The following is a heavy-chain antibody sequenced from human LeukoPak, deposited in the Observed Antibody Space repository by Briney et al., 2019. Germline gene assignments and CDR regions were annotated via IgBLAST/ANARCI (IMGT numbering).Heavy chain of an antibody. D-gene: IGHD6-13*01. CDR3: ARVYQQLVPFDY. Sequence: GGSLKLSCAASGFTFDDYGMSWVRQAPGKGLEWVSGINWNGGSTGYADSVKGRFTISRDNAKNSLYLQMNSLRAEDTALYYCARVYQQLVPFDYWGQGTLVTVSS. V-gene: IGHV3-20*04. CDR2: INWNGGST. CDR1: GFTFDDYG. J-gene: IGHJ4*02.